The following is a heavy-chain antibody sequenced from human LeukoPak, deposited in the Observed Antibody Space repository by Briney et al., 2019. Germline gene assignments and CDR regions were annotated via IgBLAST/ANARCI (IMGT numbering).Heavy chain of an antibody. J-gene: IGHJ4*02. D-gene: IGHD2-15*01. V-gene: IGHV3-20*04. CDR1: GFTFDDYG. Sequence: PGGSLRLSCAASGFTFDDYGMSWVRQAPGKGLEWGSGINWNGGSTGYADSVKGRFTISRDNAKDSLYLQMNSLRAEDTALYYCARSDCSGGSCHKYYFDYWGQGTLVTVSS. CDR3: ARSDCSGGSCHKYYFDY. CDR2: INWNGGST.